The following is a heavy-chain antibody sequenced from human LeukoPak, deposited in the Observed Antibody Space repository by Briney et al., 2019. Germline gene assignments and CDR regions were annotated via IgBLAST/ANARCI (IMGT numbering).Heavy chain of an antibody. J-gene: IGHJ4*02. V-gene: IGHV3-7*01. CDR2: INQDGSEK. Sequence: GRSLRLSCAASGFTFSSYAMHWVRQAPGKGLEWVANINQDGSEKYYADSVKGRFTISRDNAKNSLYLQMNSLRAEDTAVYYCARASLYDNSAYYLDYWGQGTLVTVSS. CDR1: GFTFSSYA. CDR3: ARASLYDNSAYYLDY. D-gene: IGHD3-22*01.